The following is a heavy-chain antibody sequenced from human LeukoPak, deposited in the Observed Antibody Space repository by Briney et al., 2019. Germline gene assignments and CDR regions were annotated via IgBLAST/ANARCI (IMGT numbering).Heavy chain of an antibody. D-gene: IGHD2/OR15-2a*01. Sequence: GGSLRLSCAASGFTIGPYAMYWVRQGPGRGLEWVSVIKADGSGTFYADSVRGRFATSRDNSKNSLYLQMNSLTSEDTALYYCATWAFYHNLDVWGQGTTVIVSS. CDR3: ATWAFYHNLDV. V-gene: IGHV3-43*02. CDR2: IKADGSGT. J-gene: IGHJ6*02. CDR1: GFTIGPYA.